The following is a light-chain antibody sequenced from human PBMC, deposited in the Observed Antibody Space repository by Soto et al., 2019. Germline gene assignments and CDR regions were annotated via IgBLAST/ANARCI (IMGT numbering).Light chain of an antibody. V-gene: IGKV3-15*01. CDR3: QEYNDWPRGT. J-gene: IGKJ1*01. CDR2: GAS. Sequence: EIVLTQSPGTLSLSPGERATLSCRASQSVSSSYLAWYQQKPGQAPRLLIYGASSRATGIPARFSGSGSGTEFTLTISSLQPEDIGLYYCQEYNDWPRGTFGQGTKVDIK. CDR1: QSVSSSY.